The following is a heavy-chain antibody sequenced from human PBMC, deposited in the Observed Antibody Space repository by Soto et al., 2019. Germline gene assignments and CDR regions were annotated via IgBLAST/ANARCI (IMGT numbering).Heavy chain of an antibody. CDR3: AKDLGYSYGYNWFDP. CDR1: GFTFSSYA. J-gene: IGHJ5*02. CDR2: ISGSGGST. Sequence: WGSLRLSCAVSGFTFSSYAMSCVRQAPGKGLEWVSAISGSGGSTYYADSVKGRFTISRDNSKNTLYLQMNSLRAEDTAVYYCAKDLGYSYGYNWFDPWGQGTLVTVSS. V-gene: IGHV3-23*01. D-gene: IGHD5-18*01.